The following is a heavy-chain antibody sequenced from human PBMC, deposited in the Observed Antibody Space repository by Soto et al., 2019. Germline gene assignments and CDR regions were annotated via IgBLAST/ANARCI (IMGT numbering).Heavy chain of an antibody. CDR1: GGSISSGDYY. Sequence: QVQLQESGPGLVKPSQTLSLTCTVSGGSISSGDYYWSWIRQPPGKGLEWIGYIYYSGSTYYNPSLKSRVTISVDTSKNQFSLKLSSVTVADTAVYYCARGGENYYDSSGYYYDPYNWFDPWGQGTLVTVSS. D-gene: IGHD3-22*01. V-gene: IGHV4-30-4*01. CDR2: IYYSGST. J-gene: IGHJ5*02. CDR3: ARGGENYYDSSGYYYDPYNWFDP.